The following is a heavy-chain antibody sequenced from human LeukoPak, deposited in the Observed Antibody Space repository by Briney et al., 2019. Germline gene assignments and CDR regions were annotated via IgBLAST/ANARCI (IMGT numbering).Heavy chain of an antibody. Sequence: SETLSLTCAVYGGSFSGYYWSWIRQPPGKGLEWIGEINHSGSTNYNPSLKSRVTISVDTSKNQFSLKLSSVTAADTAVYYCARGRRYSYGYGGYLDYWGQGTLVTVSS. CDR2: INHSGST. CDR3: ARGRRYSYGYGGYLDY. D-gene: IGHD5-18*01. CDR1: GGSFSGYY. V-gene: IGHV4-34*01. J-gene: IGHJ4*02.